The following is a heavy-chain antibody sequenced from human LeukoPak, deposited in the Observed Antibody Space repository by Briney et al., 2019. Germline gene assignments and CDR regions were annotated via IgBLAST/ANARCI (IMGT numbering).Heavy chain of an antibody. V-gene: IGHV1-18*01. Sequence: GASVKVSCKASGYTFTSYSISWVRQAPGQGLEWMGWISAYNGNTNYAQKLHGRVTMTTDTSTSTAYMELRSLRSDDTAVYYCARVASTLVPAAMGNWFDPWGQGTLVTVSS. CDR2: ISAYNGNT. CDR3: ARVASTLVPAAMGNWFDP. D-gene: IGHD2-2*01. CDR1: GYTFTSYS. J-gene: IGHJ5*02.